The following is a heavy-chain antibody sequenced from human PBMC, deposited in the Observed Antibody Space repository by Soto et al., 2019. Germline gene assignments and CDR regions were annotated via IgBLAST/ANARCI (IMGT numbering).Heavy chain of an antibody. CDR3: ARDSQWLAPYYYYGMDV. Sequence: SVKVSCKASGGTFSSYAISWVRQAPGQGLEWMGGIIPIFGTANYAQKFQGRVTITADESTSTAYMELSSLRSEDTAVYYCARDSQWLAPYYYYGMDVWGQGTTVTVSS. V-gene: IGHV1-69*13. CDR1: GGTFSSYA. CDR2: IIPIFGTA. D-gene: IGHD6-19*01. J-gene: IGHJ6*02.